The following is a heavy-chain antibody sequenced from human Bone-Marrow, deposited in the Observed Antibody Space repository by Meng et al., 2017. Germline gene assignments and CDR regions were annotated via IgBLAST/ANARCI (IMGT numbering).Heavy chain of an antibody. J-gene: IGHJ4*02. V-gene: IGHV4-34*01. Sequence: QGQRQRGGPGPLKPPEPLSLTCAVFGWSFSGTNWSWIRQPPGKGLEWIGEINHSGSTNYNPSLKSRVTISVDTSKNQFSLKLSSVTAADTAVYYCAGISYYYGSGSYYKSYYFDYWGQGTLVTVSS. CDR2: INHSGST. CDR1: GWSFSGTN. CDR3: AGISYYYGSGSYYKSYYFDY. D-gene: IGHD3-10*01.